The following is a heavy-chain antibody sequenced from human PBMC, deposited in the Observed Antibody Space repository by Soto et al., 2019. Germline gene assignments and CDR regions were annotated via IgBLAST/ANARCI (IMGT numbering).Heavy chain of an antibody. J-gene: IGHJ6*02. D-gene: IGHD3-10*01. CDR1: GDSLTNYY. V-gene: IGHV4-59*08. CDR3: ARHGFGPLHGLVDV. CDR2: IMYSGYS. Sequence: QVQLQESGPGLVKPSETLSLTCTVSGDSLTNYYCSWFRQTPGKGLEWIGYIMYSGYSAYNLSLRWRVTMSMDTPKTQFSLMLESVTATDTAVYYCARHGFGPLHGLVDVWGQGTKVIVSS.